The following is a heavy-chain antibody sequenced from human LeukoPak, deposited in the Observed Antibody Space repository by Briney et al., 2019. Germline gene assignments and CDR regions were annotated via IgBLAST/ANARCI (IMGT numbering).Heavy chain of an antibody. D-gene: IGHD6-19*01. CDR3: ARHRIAVAGPRAYYYYYGMDV. V-gene: IGHV4-39*01. CDR1: GGSISSSSYY. CDR2: IYHSGST. J-gene: IGHJ6*02. Sequence: SETLSLTCTVSGGSISSSSYYWGWIRQPPGKGLVWIGSIYHSGSTYYNPSLKSRVTISVDTSKNQFSLKLSSVTAADTAAYYCARHRIAVAGPRAYYYYYGMDVWGQGTTVTVSS.